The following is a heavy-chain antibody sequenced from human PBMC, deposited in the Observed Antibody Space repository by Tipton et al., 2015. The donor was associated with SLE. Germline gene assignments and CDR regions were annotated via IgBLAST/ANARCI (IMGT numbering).Heavy chain of an antibody. Sequence: TLSLTCTVSGGSISSGGYYWSWIRQHPGKGLEWIGYIYYSGSTYYNPSLKGRVTISVDTSKNQFSLKLSSVTAADTAVYYCATKYYDSSDSWGQGTLVTVSS. CDR2: IYYSGST. D-gene: IGHD3-22*01. J-gene: IGHJ4*02. CDR1: GGSISSGGYY. V-gene: IGHV4-31*03. CDR3: ATKYYDSSDS.